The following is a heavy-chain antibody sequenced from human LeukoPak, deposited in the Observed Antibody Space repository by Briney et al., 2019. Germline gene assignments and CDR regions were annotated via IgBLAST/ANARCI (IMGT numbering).Heavy chain of an antibody. Sequence: ASVKVSCKASGYTFTGYYMHWVRQAPGQGLEWMGWINPNSGGTNYAQKFQGRVTMTRDTSPSTVYMELSSLRSEDTAVYYCARDSYYDSRDLDYWGQGTLVTVSS. CDR3: ARDSYYDSRDLDY. CDR2: INPNSGGT. J-gene: IGHJ4*02. V-gene: IGHV1-2*02. D-gene: IGHD3-22*01. CDR1: GYTFTGYY.